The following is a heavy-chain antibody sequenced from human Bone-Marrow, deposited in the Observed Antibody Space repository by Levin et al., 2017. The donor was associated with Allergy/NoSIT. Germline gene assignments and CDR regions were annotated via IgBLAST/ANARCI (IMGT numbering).Heavy chain of an antibody. J-gene: IGHJ3*01. CDR2: VNPNNGDT. CDR3: AKGGSTSSDHVYDAFDL. CDR1: GYSFTDFY. Sequence: VASVKVSCKASGYSFTDFYVHWVRQAPGQGLEWMGRVNPNNGDTKYAQNFQGRVTMTGDKSISTAYMELTRLRSDDTAVYFCAKGGSTSSDHVYDAFDLWGQGTMLTVSS. D-gene: IGHD3-16*01. V-gene: IGHV1-2*06.